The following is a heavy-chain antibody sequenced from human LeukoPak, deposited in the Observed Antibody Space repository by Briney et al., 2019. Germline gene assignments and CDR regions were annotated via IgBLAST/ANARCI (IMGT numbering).Heavy chain of an antibody. CDR3: ASSGPLFGPDRNYYYGMDV. CDR2: IWYDGSNK. D-gene: IGHD3-10*02. CDR1: GFTFSSYG. Sequence: GGSLRLSCEASGFTFSSYGMHWVRQAPGKGLEWVAVIWYDGSNKYYADSVKGRFTISRDNSKNTLYLQMNSLRAEDTAVYYCASSGPLFGPDRNYYYGMDVWGKGTTVTVSS. V-gene: IGHV3-33*01. J-gene: IGHJ6*04.